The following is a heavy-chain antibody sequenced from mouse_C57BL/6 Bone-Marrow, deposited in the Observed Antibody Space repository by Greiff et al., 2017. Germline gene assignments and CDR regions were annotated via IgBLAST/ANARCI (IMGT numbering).Heavy chain of an antibody. D-gene: IGHD2-4*01. Sequence: QVQLQQPGAELVMPGASVKLSCKASGYTFTSYWMHWVKQRPGQGLEWIGEIDPSDSYTNYNQKFKGKSTLTVDKSSSTAYMQLSRLTSEDSAVYYCARTPFYDYDWYYAMDYWGQGTSVTVSS. J-gene: IGHJ4*01. V-gene: IGHV1-69*01. CDR1: GYTFTSYW. CDR3: ARTPFYDYDWYYAMDY. CDR2: IDPSDSYT.